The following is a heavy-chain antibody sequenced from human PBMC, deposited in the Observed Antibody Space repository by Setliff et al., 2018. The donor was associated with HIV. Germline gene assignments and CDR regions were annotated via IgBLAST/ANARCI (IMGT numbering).Heavy chain of an antibody. Sequence: GGSLRLSCAASGFTVSTNYMSWVRQAPGKGLEWVSIIYTGGGTYYADSVKGRFTISRDNAKNSLYLQMNSLRAEDTAVYYCARDRWFSNNWYSDYWGQGTLVTVSS. CDR3: ARDRWFSNNWYSDY. CDR1: GFTVSTNY. D-gene: IGHD6-13*01. J-gene: IGHJ4*02. CDR2: IYTGGGT. V-gene: IGHV3-53*01.